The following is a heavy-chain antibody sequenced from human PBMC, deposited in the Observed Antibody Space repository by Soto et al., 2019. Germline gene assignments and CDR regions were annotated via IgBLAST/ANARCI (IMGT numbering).Heavy chain of an antibody. CDR2: GSASGVTT. V-gene: IGHV3-23*01. J-gene: IGHJ6*01. Sequence: EGQLLESGGALVQPGGSLRLSCATSGFIFTNYAVTWVRQAPGKGLEWVDTGSASGVTTHYADSVRGRFTVSRDNSKDTVYLQLNSLRVEDTAVYYCAKERTVFYYYYGMDVWGQGTTVTVSS. CDR3: AKERTVFYYYYGMDV. CDR1: GFIFTNYA. D-gene: IGHD2-21*02.